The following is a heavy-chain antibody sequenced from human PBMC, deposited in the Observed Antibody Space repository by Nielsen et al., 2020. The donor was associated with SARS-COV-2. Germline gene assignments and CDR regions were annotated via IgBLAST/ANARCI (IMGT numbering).Heavy chain of an antibody. CDR1: GYTFSSYL. D-gene: IGHD3-22*01. J-gene: IGHJ3*02. Sequence: ASVKVSSKAFGYTFSSYLIHWVRQAPGQRPEWLGWINSDKGYTKYSESFQGRLTITRDTSATTSYMELRSLTSGDTALYFCARDRHFLPYYGDSSGLDAFDIWGQGTKVTVSS. CDR2: INSDKGYT. V-gene: IGHV1-3*01. CDR3: ARDRHFLPYYGDSSGLDAFDI.